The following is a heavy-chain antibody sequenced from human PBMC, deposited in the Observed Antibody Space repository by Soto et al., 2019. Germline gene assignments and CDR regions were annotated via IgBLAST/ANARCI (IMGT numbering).Heavy chain of an antibody. V-gene: IGHV4-34*01. Sequence: SETLSLTCAVYGGSFSGYYWSWIRQPPGKGLEWIGEINHSGSTNYNPSLKSRVTISVDTSKNQFSLELSSVTAADTAVYYCARGREQLVAPLAKNYFDYCGQGTPVTVSS. CDR1: GGSFSGYY. D-gene: IGHD6-6*01. CDR2: INHSGST. J-gene: IGHJ4*02. CDR3: ARGREQLVAPLAKNYFDY.